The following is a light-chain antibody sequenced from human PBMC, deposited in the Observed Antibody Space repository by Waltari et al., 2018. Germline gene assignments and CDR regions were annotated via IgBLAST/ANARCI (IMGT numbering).Light chain of an antibody. CDR1: SSAVGGYNY. V-gene: IGLV2-14*01. CDR2: EVS. Sequence: QSALTQPASVSGSPGQSITLSCTGTSSAVGGYNYVSWYQQHPGKAPKPMINEVSNRPAGVSTRFSGSTSGNTSSLPISGLQAEDEADYYCSSYTSSSTLDVVFGGGTKLTVL. J-gene: IGLJ2*01. CDR3: SSYTSSSTLDVV.